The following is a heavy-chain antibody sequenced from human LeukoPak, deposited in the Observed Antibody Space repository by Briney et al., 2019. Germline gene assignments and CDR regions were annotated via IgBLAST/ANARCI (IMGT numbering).Heavy chain of an antibody. CDR1: GFTFSDYY. CDR3: ARVGYCSGGSCYPDAFDI. CDR2: ISSSSSYT. Sequence: GGSLRLSCAASGFTFSDYYMSWIRQGPGKGLEWVSYISSSSSYTNYADSVKGRFTISRDNAKNSLYLQMNSLRAEDTAVYYCARVGYCSGGSCYPDAFDIWGQGTMVTVSS. V-gene: IGHV3-11*06. D-gene: IGHD2-15*01. J-gene: IGHJ3*02.